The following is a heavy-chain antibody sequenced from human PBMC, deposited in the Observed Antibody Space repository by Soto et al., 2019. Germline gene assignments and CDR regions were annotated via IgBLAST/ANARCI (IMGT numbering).Heavy chain of an antibody. J-gene: IGHJ4*02. CDR2: IYYSGST. V-gene: IGHV4-31*03. CDR1: GGSISSGGYY. D-gene: IGHD1-1*01. Sequence: LSLTCTVSGGSISSGGYYWSWIRQPPGKGLEWIGYIYYSGSTYYNPSLKSRVTISVDTSKNQFSLKLSSVTAADTAVYYCARHGTFWEHDYWGQGTLVTVSS. CDR3: ARHGTFWEHDY.